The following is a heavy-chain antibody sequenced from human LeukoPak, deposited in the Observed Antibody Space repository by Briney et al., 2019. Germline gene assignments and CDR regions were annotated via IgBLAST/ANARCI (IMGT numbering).Heavy chain of an antibody. CDR2: INPQGDIT. V-gene: IGHV1-46*01. CDR1: GYTFTKYL. J-gene: IGHJ5*02. CDR3: ARPSYCVADNCGYWLDP. Sequence: ASVKVSCKTSGYTFTKYLTHWVRQAPGQGLEWMGTINPQGDITNYAQRFQGRITLTEDTSTSTVYMELSSLTSEDTAVYYCARPSYCVADNCGYWLDPWGPGTLVTVSS. D-gene: IGHD2-21*01.